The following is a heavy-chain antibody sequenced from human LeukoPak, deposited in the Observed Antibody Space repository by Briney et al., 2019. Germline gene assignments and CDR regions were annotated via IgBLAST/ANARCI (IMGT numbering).Heavy chain of an antibody. CDR3: ARGQGIVVVVAAYYFDY. J-gene: IGHJ4*02. Sequence: SETLSLTCTVSGGSISSYYWSWIRQPPGKGLEWIGYIYYSGSTNYNPSLKSRVTISVDTSKNQFSLKLSSVTAADTAVYYCARGQGIVVVVAAYYFDYWGQGTLVTVSS. D-gene: IGHD2-15*01. CDR2: IYYSGST. V-gene: IGHV4-59*12. CDR1: GGSISSYY.